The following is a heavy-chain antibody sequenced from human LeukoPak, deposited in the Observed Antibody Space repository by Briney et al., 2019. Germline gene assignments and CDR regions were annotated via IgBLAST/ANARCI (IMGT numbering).Heavy chain of an antibody. CDR2: ISYDGSNK. V-gene: IGHV3-30*04. CDR1: GFTFSSYA. D-gene: IGHD1-14*01. CDR3: ARALNPDFNTRGPLGY. Sequence: PGGSLRLSCVASGFTFSSYAMHWVRQVPGKGPGWVAVISYDGSNKYYVDSVKGRCTISRDNSKNTLYVQMNSLRAEDAAVYYCARALNPDFNTRGPLGYWGQGTLVTVSS. J-gene: IGHJ4*02.